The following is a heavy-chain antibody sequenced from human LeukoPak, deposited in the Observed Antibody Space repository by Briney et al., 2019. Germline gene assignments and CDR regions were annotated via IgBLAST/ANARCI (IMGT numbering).Heavy chain of an antibody. CDR1: GYTFTSYD. CDR2: MNPNSGNT. Sequence: ASVKVSCKASGYTFTSYDINWVRQATGQGLEWMGWMNPNSGNTGYAQKFQGRVTMTEDTSTDTAYMELSSLRSEDTAVYYCATVSRPTRFGVVIIPVVWFDPWGQGTLVTVSS. V-gene: IGHV1-8*01. D-gene: IGHD3-3*01. CDR3: ATVSRPTRFGVVIIPVVWFDP. J-gene: IGHJ5*02.